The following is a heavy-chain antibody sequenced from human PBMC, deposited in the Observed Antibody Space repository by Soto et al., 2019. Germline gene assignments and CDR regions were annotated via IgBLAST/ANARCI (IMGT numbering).Heavy chain of an antibody. CDR1: RLTFSNYA. D-gene: IGHD4-17*01. CDR3: AHRRGYGDVDY. Sequence: PGGSLRLSCVISRLTFSNYALNWVRQAPGKGLEWVSSISGSGDTTYYADSVKGRFTISRDNSKNTLYLQMNSLRVEDTALYYCAHRRGYGDVDYWGQGTLVTVSS. CDR2: ISGSGDTT. V-gene: IGHV3-23*01. J-gene: IGHJ4*02.